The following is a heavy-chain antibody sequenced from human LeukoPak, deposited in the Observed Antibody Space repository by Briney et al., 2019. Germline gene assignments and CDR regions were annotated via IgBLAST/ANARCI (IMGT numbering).Heavy chain of an antibody. D-gene: IGHD2-2*01. V-gene: IGHV4-34*01. CDR2: INHSGST. J-gene: IGHJ4*02. CDR1: GGSFSGYY. Sequence: SETLSLTCAVYGGSFSGYYWSWIRQPPGKGLEWSGEINHSGSTNYNPSLKSRVTISVDTSKNQFSLKLSSVTAADTAVYYCARLYGFYCSSTSCYQRSSYFDYWGQGTLVTVSS. CDR3: ARLYGFYCSSTSCYQRSSYFDY.